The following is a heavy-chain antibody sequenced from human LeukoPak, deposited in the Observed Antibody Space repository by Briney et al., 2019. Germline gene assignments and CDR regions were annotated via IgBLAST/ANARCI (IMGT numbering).Heavy chain of an antibody. D-gene: IGHD2-21*01. V-gene: IGHV4-39*01. CDR2: IYYSGST. J-gene: IGHJ5*01. CDR1: GGPISSSSYY. CDR3: ARQIAVVEPTDPNWFDS. Sequence: SETLSLTCTVSGGPISSSSYYWGWIRQPPGKGLEWIGSIYYSGSTYYNPSLKSRVTISVDTSKNQFSLKLSSVTAADTAVYYCARQIAVVEPTDPNWFDSWGQGTLVTVSS.